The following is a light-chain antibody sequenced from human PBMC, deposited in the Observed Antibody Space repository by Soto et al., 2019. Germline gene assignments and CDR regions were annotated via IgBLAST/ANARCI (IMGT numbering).Light chain of an antibody. V-gene: IGKV3-11*01. J-gene: IGKJ1*01. Sequence: IVFTQSPATLSLSPGERATLSCRASQSVSSYLAWYQQKPGQAPRLLIYDASNRATGIPARFSGSGSGTDFTLTISSLESEDFAVYYCQQRSNWPRTFGQGTKVDI. CDR1: QSVSSY. CDR2: DAS. CDR3: QQRSNWPRT.